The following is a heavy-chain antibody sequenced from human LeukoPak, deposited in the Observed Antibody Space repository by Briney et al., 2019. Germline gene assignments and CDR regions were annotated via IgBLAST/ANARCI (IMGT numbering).Heavy chain of an antibody. CDR3: ARGRYDSGGLYFDH. CDR2: VYHSGST. Sequence: SETLSLTCAVYGGSFSGYYWSWIRQPPGKGLEWIGEVYHSGSTNYNPSLKSRVSISLDKSKNQFSLKLSSVTAADTTVYYCARGRYDSGGLYFDHWGQGTLVTVSS. V-gene: IGHV4-34*01. D-gene: IGHD3-22*01. CDR1: GGSFSGYY. J-gene: IGHJ4*02.